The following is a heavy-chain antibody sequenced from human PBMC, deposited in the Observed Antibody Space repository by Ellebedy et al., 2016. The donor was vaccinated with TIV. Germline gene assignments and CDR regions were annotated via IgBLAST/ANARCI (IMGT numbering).Heavy chain of an antibody. CDR3: ARSRMLDVPEAFNWFDP. V-gene: IGHV1-18*01. D-gene: IGHD1-14*01. CDR2: ISPYNGNR. J-gene: IGHJ5*02. CDR1: GYSFTKYG. Sequence: ASVKVSXXASGYSFTKYGISWVRQAPGQGLEWMGWISPYNGNRNYVQQFQDRVFMTTDTSTTTAYMELTNLRSDDTAVYYCARSRMLDVPEAFNWFDPWGQGTLVTVSS.